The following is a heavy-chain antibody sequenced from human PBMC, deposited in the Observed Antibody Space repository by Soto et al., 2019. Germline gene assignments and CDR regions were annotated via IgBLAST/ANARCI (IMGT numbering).Heavy chain of an antibody. D-gene: IGHD3-16*01. J-gene: IGHJ6*02. CDR1: GGTFSSYA. CDR2: IIPIFGTA. Sequence: QVQLVQSGAEVKKPGSSVKVSCKASGGTFSSYAISWVRQAPGQGLEWMGGIIPIFGTANYAQKFQGRVTITADESTSTAYMELSSLRSEDTAVYYCARGSGAGRLGELNVTPYYYYYYGMDVWGQGTTVTVSS. CDR3: ARGSGAGRLGELNVTPYYYYYYGMDV. V-gene: IGHV1-69*01.